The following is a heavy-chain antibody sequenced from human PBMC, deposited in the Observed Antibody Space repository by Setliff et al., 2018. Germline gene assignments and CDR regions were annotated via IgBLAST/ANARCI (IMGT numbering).Heavy chain of an antibody. CDR1: GGSISSYY. D-gene: IGHD1-26*01. V-gene: IGHV4-4*07. J-gene: IGHJ6*03. CDR3: ARGEGGSYLGAYYYYYMDV. CDR2: IYIGGSA. Sequence: PSETLSLTCTVSGGSISSYYWCWIRQPAGKGLEWIGHIYIGGSANYNPSLKSRVTMSIDTSKNQFSLKLNSVTAADMAVYYCARGEGGSYLGAYYYYYMDVWGKGTTVTVSS.